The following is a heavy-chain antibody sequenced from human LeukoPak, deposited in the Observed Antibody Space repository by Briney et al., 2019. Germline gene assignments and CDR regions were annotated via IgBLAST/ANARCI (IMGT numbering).Heavy chain of an antibody. CDR3: AKSHITRYPLQYYFDL. J-gene: IGHJ4*02. CDR1: GFTFSSYA. Sequence: GGSLRLSCAASGFTFSSYAMSWLRQTPQKGLEWVSGISVTGDITYYADSVKGRFTIARDNSRTTFYLQLNSRRADDTAVYYCAKSHITRYPLQYYFDLWGQGAQVIVSS. D-gene: IGHD2-21*01. V-gene: IGHV3-23*01. CDR2: ISVTGDIT.